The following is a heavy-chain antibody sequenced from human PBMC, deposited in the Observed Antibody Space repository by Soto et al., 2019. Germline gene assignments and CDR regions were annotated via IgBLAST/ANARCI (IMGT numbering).Heavy chain of an antibody. CDR1: GFTFSSYW. CDR2: INSDGNST. V-gene: IGHV3-74*01. Sequence: EVQLVESGGGLVQPGGSLRLSCAASGFTFSSYWMHWVRQAPGKGLVWLSRINSDGNSTSYVESVKGRFTISRDNAKNTLFLQMNSLRAEDTAVYYCARDAEAPYYYGMDVWGQGTTVTVSS. J-gene: IGHJ6*02. CDR3: ARDAEAPYYYGMDV.